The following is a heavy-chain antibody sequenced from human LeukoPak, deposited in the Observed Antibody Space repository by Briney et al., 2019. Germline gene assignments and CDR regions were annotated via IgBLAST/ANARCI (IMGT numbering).Heavy chain of an antibody. CDR2: IRYDGSNK. D-gene: IGHD1-26*01. CDR3: AKDRAWDLDY. Sequence: GGSLRLSCAASGFTFSSYGMHWVRQAPGKGLEWVAFIRYDGSNKYYADSVKGRFTISRDNSKNTLYLQMNSLRAEDTAVYYCAKDRAWDLDYWGQGNPGHRLL. J-gene: IGHJ4*02. CDR1: GFTFSSYG. V-gene: IGHV3-30*02.